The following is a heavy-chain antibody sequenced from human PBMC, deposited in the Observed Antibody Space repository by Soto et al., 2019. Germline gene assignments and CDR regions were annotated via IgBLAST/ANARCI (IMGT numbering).Heavy chain of an antibody. CDR3: TNRRNVLRFLEWSSGMEV. V-gene: IGHV3-30*18. J-gene: IGHJ6*02. Sequence: GGSLRLSCAASGFTFSNYGMHWVRQAPGKGLEWVAFISDDGSNKYYADSMKGRFTISRDNSKRTLYLQMSSLRVEDTAVYYCTNRRNVLRFLEWSSGMEVWGQGTTVTVSS. CDR1: GFTFSNYG. CDR2: ISDDGSNK. D-gene: IGHD3-3*01.